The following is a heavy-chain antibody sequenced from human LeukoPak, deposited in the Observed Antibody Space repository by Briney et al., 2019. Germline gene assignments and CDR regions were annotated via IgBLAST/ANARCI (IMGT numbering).Heavy chain of an antibody. D-gene: IGHD2-2*01. CDR2: IYPGDSDT. Sequence: GESLKIYCKGSGYSFTSYWIGWVRQMPGKGLEWMGIIYPGDSDTRYSPSFQGQVTISADKSISTAYLQWSSLKASDTAMYYCARQFSPHCSSTSCPLDYWGQGTLVTVSS. CDR3: ARQFSPHCSSTSCPLDY. CDR1: GYSFTSYW. J-gene: IGHJ4*02. V-gene: IGHV5-51*01.